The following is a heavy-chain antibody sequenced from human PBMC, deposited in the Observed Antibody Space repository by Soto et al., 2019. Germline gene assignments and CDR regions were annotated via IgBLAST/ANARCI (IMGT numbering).Heavy chain of an antibody. CDR2: INRNNGNT. J-gene: IGHJ6*03. Sequence: ASVKVSCKASGDTFSSYGISWVRQAPGQGLEWMGWINRNNGNTNYAQKLQGRVTMTTDTSTSTVYMELRSLRSVDTAVYYCATFTHEGSPSYYYYMDVWGKGTTVTVSS. CDR3: ATFTHEGSPSYYYYMDV. V-gene: IGHV1-18*01. CDR1: GDTFSSYG.